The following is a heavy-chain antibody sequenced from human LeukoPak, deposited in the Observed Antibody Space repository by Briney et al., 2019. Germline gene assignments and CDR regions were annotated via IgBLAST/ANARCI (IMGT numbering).Heavy chain of an antibody. D-gene: IGHD3-3*01. CDR2: ISISGTTI. Sequence: GGSLRLSCATSGFTFSDYEMNWVRQAPGKGLEWLSHISISGTTIHYADSVKGRFTISRDNAKNSLYLQMNSLRAEDTAVYYCARDHVLRFLEWLFDYWGQGTLVTVSS. CDR1: GFTFSDYE. V-gene: IGHV3-48*03. J-gene: IGHJ4*02. CDR3: ARDHVLRFLEWLFDY.